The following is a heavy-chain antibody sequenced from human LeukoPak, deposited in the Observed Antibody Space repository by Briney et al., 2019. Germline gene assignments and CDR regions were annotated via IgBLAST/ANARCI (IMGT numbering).Heavy chain of an antibody. CDR1: GYTFTGYY. J-gene: IGHJ4*02. D-gene: IGHD3-10*01. CDR3: AREGDITMVRGVRFDY. V-gene: IGHV1-2*02. CDR2: INPNSGGT. Sequence: ASVKVSCKASGYTFTGYYMHWVRQAPGQGLEWRGWINPNSGGTNYAQKFQGRVTMTRDTSISTAYMELSRLRSDDTAVYYCAREGDITMVRGVRFDYWGQGTLVTVSS.